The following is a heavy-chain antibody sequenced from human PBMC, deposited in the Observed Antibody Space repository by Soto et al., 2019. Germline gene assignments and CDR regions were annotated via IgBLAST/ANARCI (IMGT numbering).Heavy chain of an antibody. Sequence: QVQLVQSGAEVKKPGASVKVSCKASGYIFTEYHIHWVRQAPGQGLEFMGWINTNNGGAGSAQQSQGRVTVTRDTSINTVYLELINPRSDDTAAYFCAKESGSNSLHPSYNWFDTWGQGTLIIVSS. CDR1: GYIFTEYH. D-gene: IGHD1-26*01. CDR3: AKESGSNSLHPSYNWFDT. J-gene: IGHJ5*02. CDR2: INTNNGGA. V-gene: IGHV1-2*02.